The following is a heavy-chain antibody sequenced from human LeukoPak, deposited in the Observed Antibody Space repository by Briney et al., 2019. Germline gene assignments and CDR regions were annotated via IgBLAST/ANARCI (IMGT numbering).Heavy chain of an antibody. CDR1: GGSFSGYY. CDR3: ARGSPVSDDSSGYYYLGWFDP. V-gene: IGHV4-34*01. Sequence: SETLSLTCAVYGGSFSGYYWSWTRQPPGKGLEWIGEINHSGSTNYNPSLKSRVTISVDTSKNQFSLKLSSVTAADTAVYYCARGSPVSDDSSGYYYLGWFDPWGQGTLVTVSS. CDR2: INHSGST. D-gene: IGHD3-22*01. J-gene: IGHJ5*02.